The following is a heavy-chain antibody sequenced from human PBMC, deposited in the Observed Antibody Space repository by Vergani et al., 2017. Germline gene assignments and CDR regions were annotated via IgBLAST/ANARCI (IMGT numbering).Heavy chain of an antibody. Sequence: QAQLPQWGAGLLKPSETLSLTCAVYGGSFSGYYWGWIRQPPGKGREWIGEINHSGSTNYHPSLKSRVTISVDTSKNQFSLKLGSVTAADTAVYYCARARYGMDVWGQGTTVTVSS. CDR2: INHSGST. CDR3: ARARYGMDV. V-gene: IGHV4-34*01. J-gene: IGHJ6*02. CDR1: GGSFSGYY.